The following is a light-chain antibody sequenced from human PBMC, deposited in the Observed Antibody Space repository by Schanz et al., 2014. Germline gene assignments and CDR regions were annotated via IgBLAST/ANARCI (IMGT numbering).Light chain of an antibody. CDR2: DAS. J-gene: IGKJ1*01. CDR1: EPTATNF. Sequence: ESVLTQSPDTLSVSPGERATLSCRASEPTATNFFAWYQKKPGQAPRLLIFDASTRAAGIPDRFSGSGSVTDFTLTISRVEPEDVATYYCQKYNSALRTFGQGTKVEIK. CDR3: QKYNSALRT. V-gene: IGKV3-20*01.